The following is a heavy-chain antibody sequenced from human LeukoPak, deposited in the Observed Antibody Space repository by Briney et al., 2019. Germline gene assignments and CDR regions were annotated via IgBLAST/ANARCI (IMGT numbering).Heavy chain of an antibody. CDR3: AGGIYDFWSGYYHAQYYYYMDV. Sequence: SETLSLTCTVSGGSISSYYWSWIRQPPGKGLEWIGYIYTSGSTNYNPSLKSRVTISVDTSKNQISLKLSSVTAADTAVYYCAGGIYDFWSGYYHAQYYYYMDVWGKGTTVTVSS. V-gene: IGHV4-4*09. CDR1: GGSISSYY. J-gene: IGHJ6*03. CDR2: IYTSGST. D-gene: IGHD3-3*01.